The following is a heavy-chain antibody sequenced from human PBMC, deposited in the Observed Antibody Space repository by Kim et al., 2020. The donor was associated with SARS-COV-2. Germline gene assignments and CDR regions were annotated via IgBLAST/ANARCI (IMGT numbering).Heavy chain of an antibody. J-gene: IGHJ6*02. D-gene: IGHD5-12*01. CDR2: ISYDGSNK. CDR3: AKDRGAPAQRWLHRTGYYYYGMDV. Sequence: GGSLRLSCAASGFTFSSYGMHWVRQAPGKGLEWVAVISYDGSNKYYADSVKGRFTISRDNSKNTLYLQMNSLRAEDTAVYYCAKDRGAPAQRWLHRTGYYYYGMDVWGQGTTVTVSS. V-gene: IGHV3-30*18. CDR1: GFTFSSYG.